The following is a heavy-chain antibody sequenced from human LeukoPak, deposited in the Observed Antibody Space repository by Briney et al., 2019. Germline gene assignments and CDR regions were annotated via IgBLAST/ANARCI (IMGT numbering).Heavy chain of an antibody. CDR3: ARGGGYDFWSGYYSYDYGMDV. D-gene: IGHD3-3*01. CDR2: ISYDGSNK. CDR1: GFTFSSYA. J-gene: IGHJ6*02. V-gene: IGHV3-30-3*01. Sequence: GGSLRLSCAASGFTFSSYAMHWVRQAPGKGLEWVAVISYDGSNKYYADSVKGRFTISRDNSKNTLYLQMNSLRAEDKAVYYCARGGGYDFWSGYYSYDYGMDVWGQGTTVTVSS.